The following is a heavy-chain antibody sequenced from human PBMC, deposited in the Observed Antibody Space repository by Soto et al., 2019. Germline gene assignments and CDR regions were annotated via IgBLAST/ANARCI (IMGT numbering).Heavy chain of an antibody. J-gene: IGHJ6*02. D-gene: IGHD1-26*01. CDR2: IYSGGST. CDR1: GLTVSRTQ. Sequence: GGSLRLSCAVSGLTVSRTQMSWVRQAPGKGLQWVSVIYSGGSTYYADSVKGRFTISRDSSKNTLYLQMDNLRAEDTAHYFCANGPVVGANYKYYDMDVWGRGTTVTVSS. V-gene: IGHV3-53*01. CDR3: ANGPVVGANYKYYDMDV.